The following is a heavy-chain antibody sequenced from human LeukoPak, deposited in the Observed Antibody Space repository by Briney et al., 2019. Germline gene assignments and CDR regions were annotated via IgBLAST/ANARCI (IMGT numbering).Heavy chain of an antibody. CDR3: ARDGGVVVPNAPAAFDI. CDR1: GGSISHYY. J-gene: IGHJ3*02. Sequence: SETLSLTCTVSGGSISHYYWTWIRQPAGKGLQWIGRVYPSGNTNYNPSLKSRITMSVDTSQNQFSLKLRSVTAADTAIYFCARDGGVVVPNAPAAFDIWGQGTMVTVSS. D-gene: IGHD2-2*01. V-gene: IGHV4-4*07. CDR2: VYPSGNT.